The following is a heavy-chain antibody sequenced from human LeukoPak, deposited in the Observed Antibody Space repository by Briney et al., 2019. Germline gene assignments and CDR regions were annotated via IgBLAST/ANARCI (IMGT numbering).Heavy chain of an antibody. CDR1: GVSISSYY. Sequence: PSETLSLTCTVSGVSISSYYWSWIRQPAGKGLEWIGRIYTSGSTNYNPSLKSRVTMSVDTSNNQFSLKLSSVTAADTAVYYCARGAYNYGSGSYYFDYWGQGNLVIVSS. CDR3: ARGAYNYGSGSYYFDY. V-gene: IGHV4-4*07. D-gene: IGHD3-10*01. CDR2: IYTSGST. J-gene: IGHJ4*02.